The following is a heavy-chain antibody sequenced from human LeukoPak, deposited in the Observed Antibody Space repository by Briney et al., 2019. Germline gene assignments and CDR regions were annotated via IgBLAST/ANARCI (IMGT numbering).Heavy chain of an antibody. Sequence: PSETLSLTCTVSGGSISSSSYYWGWIRQPPGKGLEWIGSIYYSGSTYYNPPLKSRVTISVDTSKNQFSLKLSSVTAADTAVYYCARDNGYYDRTDWGQGTLVTVSS. CDR1: GGSISSSSYY. D-gene: IGHD3-22*01. J-gene: IGHJ4*02. CDR3: ARDNGYYDRTD. CDR2: IYYSGST. V-gene: IGHV4-39*07.